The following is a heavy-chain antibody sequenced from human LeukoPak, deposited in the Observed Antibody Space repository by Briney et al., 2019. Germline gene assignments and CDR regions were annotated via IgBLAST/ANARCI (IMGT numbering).Heavy chain of an antibody. CDR2: ISTYNANT. D-gene: IGHD5-12*01. V-gene: IGHV1-18*01. J-gene: IGHJ3*02. CDR1: GYSFTSYG. CDR3: ARPSTGEYSGYGRADAFDI. Sequence: VASVKVSCKASGYSFTSYGIRWVRQAPGQGLEWMGWISTYNANTNYALKLQGRVTLTTDTSTSTAYMELKSLRSDDTAVYYCARPSTGEYSGYGRADAFDIWGQGTMVTVSS.